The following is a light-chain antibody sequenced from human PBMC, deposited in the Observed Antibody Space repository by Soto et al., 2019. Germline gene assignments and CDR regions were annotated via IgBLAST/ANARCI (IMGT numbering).Light chain of an antibody. CDR2: AAS. V-gene: IGKV1-39*01. Sequence: DIQMTQSPSSLSASVGVRVTITCRASQTISSYLNWYQHKPGKAPNLLIYAASSLQSGVPSRFSGSGSGTYVTLTISSLQPEDFSTYYCQQSYSIPHTFGQGTRLEIK. J-gene: IGKJ5*01. CDR1: QTISSY. CDR3: QQSYSIPHT.